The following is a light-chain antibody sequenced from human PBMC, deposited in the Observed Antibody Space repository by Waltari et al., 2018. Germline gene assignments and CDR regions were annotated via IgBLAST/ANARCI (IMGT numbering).Light chain of an antibody. J-gene: IGLJ3*02. CDR3: SSDTSRATRV. CDR2: GVN. V-gene: IGLV2-14*03. CDR1: SSDIGGYDS. Sequence: QSALTQPASVSGSPRQSITISCTGTSSDIGGYDSVAWYQQHPGKAPKLIIHGVNERPSGFSNRFSGSKAGNTASLTISGLQAEDEAVFYCSSDTSRATRVFGGGTKVTVL.